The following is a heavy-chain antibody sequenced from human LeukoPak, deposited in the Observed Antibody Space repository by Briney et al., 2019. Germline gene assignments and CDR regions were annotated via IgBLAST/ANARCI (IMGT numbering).Heavy chain of an antibody. V-gene: IGHV3-7*01. CDR3: ARDTPNFDY. CDR1: GFTFSTYW. Sequence: TGGSLRPACAPSGFTFSTYWTGWVRQAPGKGLEWVANIKPDGGEKYYVDYVKDRFTISRDNAKNSLYLQMNNLSAEDAAVYYCARDTPNFDYWGQGTLVTVSS. CDR2: IKPDGGEK. J-gene: IGHJ4*02.